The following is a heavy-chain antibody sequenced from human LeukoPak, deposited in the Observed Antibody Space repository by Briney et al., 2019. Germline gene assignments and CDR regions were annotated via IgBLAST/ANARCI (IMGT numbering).Heavy chain of an antibody. CDR1: GGSISSGGYS. V-gene: IGHV4-30-4*07. CDR3: ARGYSSSWLHFDY. Sequence: SETLSLTCAVSGGSISSGGYSWSWIRQPPGKGLEWIGYIYYSGSTYYNPSLKSRVTILVDTSKNQFSLKLSSVTAADTAVYYCARGYSSSWLHFDYWGQGTLVTVSS. CDR2: IYYSGST. J-gene: IGHJ4*02. D-gene: IGHD6-13*01.